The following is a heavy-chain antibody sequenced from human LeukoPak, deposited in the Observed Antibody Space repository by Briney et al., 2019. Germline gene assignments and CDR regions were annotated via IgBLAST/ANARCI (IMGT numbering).Heavy chain of an antibody. CDR1: GFTFSSYE. J-gene: IGHJ4*02. Sequence: PGGSLRLSCAASGFTFSSYEMQWDRQAPGKGLEWASYISSSGSTIYYADSVKGRFTISRDNAKNALYLQMNSLRAEDTAVYYCARGPLYYYDSSGYAFDYWGQGTLVTVSS. CDR2: ISSSGSTI. CDR3: ARGPLYYYDSSGYAFDY. D-gene: IGHD3-22*01. V-gene: IGHV3-48*03.